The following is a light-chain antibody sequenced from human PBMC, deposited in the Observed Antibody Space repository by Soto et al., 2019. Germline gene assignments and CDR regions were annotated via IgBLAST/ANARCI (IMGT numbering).Light chain of an antibody. CDR2: AAS. Sequence: AIQVTQSPSSLSASVGDRVTITCRASPGIRNDLGWYQQKPGKAPKLLIYAASRLETGVPSRFSGSGSGTDFTLTISSLQPEDIATYYCLQDHAYPRTFGQGTVVEI. J-gene: IGKJ1*01. CDR1: PGIRND. CDR3: LQDHAYPRT. V-gene: IGKV1-6*01.